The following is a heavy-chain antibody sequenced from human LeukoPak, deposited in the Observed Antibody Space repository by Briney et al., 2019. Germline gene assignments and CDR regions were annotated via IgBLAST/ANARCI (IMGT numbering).Heavy chain of an antibody. Sequence: GASVKVSCKASGYTFTSYGISCVRQAPGQGLEWMGWISAYNGNTNYAQKLQGRVTMTTDTSTSTAYMELRSLRSDDTAVYYCARTSSSWYRNCFDPWGQGTLVTVSS. CDR3: ARTSSSWYRNCFDP. CDR1: GYTFTSYG. CDR2: ISAYNGNT. V-gene: IGHV1-18*01. D-gene: IGHD6-13*01. J-gene: IGHJ5*02.